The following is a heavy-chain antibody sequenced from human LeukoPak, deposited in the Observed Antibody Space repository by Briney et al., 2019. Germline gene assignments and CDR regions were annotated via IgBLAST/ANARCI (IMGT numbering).Heavy chain of an antibody. Sequence: GGSLRLSCAASGFTFSSYGMHWVRQAPGKGLEWVAVIWYDGSNKYYADSVKGRFTISRDNSKNTLYLQTNSLRAEDTAVYYCAGDRRITIFGVVIRPGWFDPWGQGTLVTVSS. CDR1: GFTFSSYG. D-gene: IGHD3-3*01. CDR3: AGDRRITIFGVVIRPGWFDP. J-gene: IGHJ5*02. CDR2: IWYDGSNK. V-gene: IGHV3-33*01.